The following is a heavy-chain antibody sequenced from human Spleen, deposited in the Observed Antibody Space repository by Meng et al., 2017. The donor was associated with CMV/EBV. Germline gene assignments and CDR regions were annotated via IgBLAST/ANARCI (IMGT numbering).Heavy chain of an antibody. CDR3: ARDLPADLYHLDY. CDR1: GFTFSSYC. V-gene: IGHV3-48*02. D-gene: IGHD2-2*01. CDR2: INTRSTTI. Sequence: GESLKISCAASGFTFSSYCMNWVRQAPGKGLEWVSYINTRSTTIYYADSVKGRFTISRDNAKNSLYLQMNSLRDEDTAVYYCARDLPADLYHLDYWGQGTLVTVSS. J-gene: IGHJ4*02.